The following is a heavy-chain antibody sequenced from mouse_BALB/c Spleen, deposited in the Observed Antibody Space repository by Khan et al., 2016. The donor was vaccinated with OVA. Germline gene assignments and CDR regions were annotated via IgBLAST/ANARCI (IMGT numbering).Heavy chain of an antibody. J-gene: IGHJ2*01. CDR3: ARGGITTGYFDN. CDR1: GYTFTNYW. D-gene: IGHD1-1*01. Sequence: QVQLQQSGAELARPGASVKLSCKASGYTFTNYWMQWVKQRPGQGLEWIGTTYPGNGDTRYTQNFKGKATLTADKSSNTAYMQLSSLASEDSAVYYCARGGITTGYFDNWGLGTTLTVSS. CDR2: TYPGNGDT. V-gene: IGHV1-87*01.